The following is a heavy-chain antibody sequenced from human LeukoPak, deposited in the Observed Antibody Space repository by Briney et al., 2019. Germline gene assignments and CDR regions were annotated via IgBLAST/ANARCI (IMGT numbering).Heavy chain of an antibody. CDR2: ISAYNGNT. V-gene: IGHV1-18*01. CDR1: GYTFTSYG. Sequence: ASVKVSCKASGYTFTSYGISWVRQAPGQGLEWMGWISAYNGNTNYAQKLQGRVTMTTDTSTSTAYMELRSLRSDDTAAYYCARSPDYDSSGYYLNWFDPWGQGTLVTVSS. D-gene: IGHD3-22*01. CDR3: ARSPDYDSSGYYLNWFDP. J-gene: IGHJ5*02.